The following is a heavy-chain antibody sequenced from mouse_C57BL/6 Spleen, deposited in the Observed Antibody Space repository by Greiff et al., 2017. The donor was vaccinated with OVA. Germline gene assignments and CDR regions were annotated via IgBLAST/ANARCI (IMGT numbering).Heavy chain of an antibody. CDR2: ISSGSSTI. J-gene: IGHJ1*03. CDR1: GFTFSDYG. Sequence: EVKLVESGGGLVKPGGSLKLSCAASGFTFSDYGMHWVRQAPEKGLEWVAYISSGSSTIYYADTVKGRFTISGDNAKNTLFLQMTSLRSEDTAMYYCARIYYGSRRGYFDVWGTGTTVTVSS. D-gene: IGHD1-1*01. V-gene: IGHV5-17*01. CDR3: ARIYYGSRRGYFDV.